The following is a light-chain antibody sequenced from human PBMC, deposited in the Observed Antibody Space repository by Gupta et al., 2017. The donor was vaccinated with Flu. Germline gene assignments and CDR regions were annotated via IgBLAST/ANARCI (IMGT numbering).Light chain of an antibody. J-gene: IGKJ2*01. CDR1: QSVSRRY. CDR2: GAS. CDR3: QQYGSAPPVYT. V-gene: IGKV3-20*01. Sequence: LSLYPGERATLSCRASQSVSRRYLAWYQQKPGQAPRLLIYGASSRATGIPDRCSGSGAGTDFTLTISRLEPEDFAVYYCQQYGSAPPVYTFGQGTKLEIK.